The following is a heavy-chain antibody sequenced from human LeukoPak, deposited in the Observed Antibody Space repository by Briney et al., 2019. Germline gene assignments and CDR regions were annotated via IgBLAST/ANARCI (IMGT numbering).Heavy chain of an antibody. CDR1: GFTFSSYA. Sequence: GGSLRLSCAASGFTFSSYATSWVRQAPGKGLEWVSVISDNGGSTYYADSVKGRFTISKDNFKNTLYLQMNSLRAEDTAVYYCAKARFGSGWYDNWGQGTLVTVSS. V-gene: IGHV3-23*01. D-gene: IGHD6-19*01. J-gene: IGHJ5*02. CDR3: AKARFGSGWYDN. CDR2: ISDNGGST.